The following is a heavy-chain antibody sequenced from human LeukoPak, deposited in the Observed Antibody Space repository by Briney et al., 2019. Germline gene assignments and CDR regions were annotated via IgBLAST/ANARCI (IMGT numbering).Heavy chain of an antibody. CDR2: ISGSGGST. CDR1: GFTFSSYA. Sequence: GGSLRLSCAASGFTFSSYAMSWVRQAPGKGLEWVSAISGSGGSTYYADSVKGRFTISRDNSKNTLYLQMNSLRAEDTAVYYCAKRRRGSYSVEVDYWGQGTLVTVSP. D-gene: IGHD1-26*01. J-gene: IGHJ4*02. CDR3: AKRRRGSYSVEVDY. V-gene: IGHV3-23*01.